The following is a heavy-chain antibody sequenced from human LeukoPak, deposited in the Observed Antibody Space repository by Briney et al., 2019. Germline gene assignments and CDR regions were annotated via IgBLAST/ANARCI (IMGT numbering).Heavy chain of an antibody. V-gene: IGHV3-11*04. D-gene: IGHD1-14*01. CDR2: ISTAGDIV. Sequence: GGSLRLSCAASGFTFSDYYMSWIRQAPGKGLEWVSYISTAGDIVYYADSVKGRFTISRDNAKNSLYLQMNSLRAEDTAVYYCARDGEPATIDYWGQGTLVTVSS. CDR3: ARDGEPATIDY. CDR1: GFTFSDYY. J-gene: IGHJ4*02.